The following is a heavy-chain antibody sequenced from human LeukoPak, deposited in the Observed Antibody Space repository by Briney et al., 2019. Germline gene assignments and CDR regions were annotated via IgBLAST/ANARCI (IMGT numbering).Heavy chain of an antibody. D-gene: IGHD3-9*01. CDR3: ARGSTHYDVLTGYHYYFDY. Sequence: GGSLRLSCAASGFTFDDSVMSWVRQVPGKGLEWVSGINWNGGSTGYVDSVKGRFTISRDNAKNSLYLQMNSLRAEDTALYYCARGSTHYDVLTGYHYYFDYWGQGTLVTVSS. CDR1: GFTFDDSV. V-gene: IGHV3-20*04. J-gene: IGHJ4*02. CDR2: INWNGGST.